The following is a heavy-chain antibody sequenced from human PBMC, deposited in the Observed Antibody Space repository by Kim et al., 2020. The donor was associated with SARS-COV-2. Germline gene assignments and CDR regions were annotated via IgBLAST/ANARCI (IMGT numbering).Heavy chain of an antibody. J-gene: IGHJ4*02. CDR2: IGSDHKA. V-gene: IGHV3-23*01. D-gene: IGHD1-26*01. CDR3: AKDVWDFSGNDH. CDR1: GFRFSGNA. Sequence: GGSLRLSCAASGFRFSGNAMNWVRQAPGKGLEYVAGIGSDHKAYHVDSVKGRFTISRDNSRNMLFLQMNSLRVDDTATYYCAKDVWDFSGNDHWGQGTLVTVSS.